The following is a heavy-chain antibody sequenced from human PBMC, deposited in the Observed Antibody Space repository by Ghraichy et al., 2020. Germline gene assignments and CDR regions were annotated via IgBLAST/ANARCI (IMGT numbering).Heavy chain of an antibody. D-gene: IGHD1-1*01. CDR1: GGTFSSYV. J-gene: IGHJ4*02. Sequence: SVKVSCKASGGTFSSYVISWVRQAPGQGLEWMGGIIPIFGTANYAQKFQGRVTITADESTSTAYMELSSLRSEDTAVYYCAGGKIPDEPEERKENDLDYWGQGTLVNVSS. CDR2: IIPIFGTA. V-gene: IGHV1-69*13. CDR3: AGGKIPDEPEERKENDLDY.